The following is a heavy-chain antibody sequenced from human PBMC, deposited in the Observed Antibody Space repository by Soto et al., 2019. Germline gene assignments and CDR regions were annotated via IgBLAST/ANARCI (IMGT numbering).Heavy chain of an antibody. Sequence: SVKVSCKASGYTFTSYGISWVRQAPGQGLEWMGWISAYNGNTNYAQKLQGRVTMTTDTSTSTVYMELRSLRSDDTAVYYCARILAYCSGGSCPEGWFDPWGQGTLVTVS. CDR2: ISAYNGNT. CDR1: GYTFTSYG. D-gene: IGHD2-15*01. V-gene: IGHV1-18*01. CDR3: ARILAYCSGGSCPEGWFDP. J-gene: IGHJ5*02.